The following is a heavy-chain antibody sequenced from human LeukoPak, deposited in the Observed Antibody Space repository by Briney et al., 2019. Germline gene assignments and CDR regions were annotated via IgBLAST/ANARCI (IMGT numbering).Heavy chain of an antibody. CDR1: GFTFSSYG. D-gene: IGHD5-12*01. CDR2: INTDGITP. V-gene: IGHV3-74*01. Sequence: GGSLRLSCAASGFTFSSYGMHWVRQAPGKGLVWVARINTDGITPSYADSVKGRFTISRDNAKNTLYLQMNSLRAEDTAVYYCARETGYASYYFDYWGQGTLVTVSS. J-gene: IGHJ4*02. CDR3: ARETGYASYYFDY.